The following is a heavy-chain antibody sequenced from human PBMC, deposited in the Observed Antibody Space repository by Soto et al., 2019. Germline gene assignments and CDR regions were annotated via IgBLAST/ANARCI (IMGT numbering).Heavy chain of an antibody. Sequence: GASVKVSFKASGFTFTSSAVQWVRQARGQRLEWIGWIVVGSGNTNYAQKFQERVTITRDMSTSTAYMGLSSLRSEDTAVYYCAAEGIVGATDFDYWGQGTLVTVSS. J-gene: IGHJ4*02. CDR2: IVVGSGNT. CDR3: AAEGIVGATDFDY. CDR1: GFTFTSSA. D-gene: IGHD1-26*01. V-gene: IGHV1-58*01.